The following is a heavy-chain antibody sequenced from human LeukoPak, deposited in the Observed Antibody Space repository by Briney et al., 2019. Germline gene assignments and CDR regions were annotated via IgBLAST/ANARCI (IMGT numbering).Heavy chain of an antibody. D-gene: IGHD2-8*02. CDR3: ARGPFSDLVDSAFDS. J-gene: IGHJ4*02. V-gene: IGHV4-39*01. Sequence: PSETLSLTCTVSGDSISSGSYYWGWIRQPPGKGLEWIGSIFYSGSTFYNPSLKSRVTISVDTSKNQFSLRLTSMTAADTAVYYCARGPFSDLVDSAFDSWGQGTLVTVSS. CDR2: IFYSGST. CDR1: GDSISSGSYY.